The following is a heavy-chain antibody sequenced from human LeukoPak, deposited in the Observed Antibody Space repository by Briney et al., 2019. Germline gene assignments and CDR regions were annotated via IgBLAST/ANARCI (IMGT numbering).Heavy chain of an antibody. CDR1: GFTFSSYA. CDR2: ISYDGSNK. D-gene: IGHD2-15*01. V-gene: IGHV3-30*04. J-gene: IGHJ4*02. Sequence: GRSLRLSCAASGFTFSSYAMHWVRQAPGKGLEWVAVISYDGSNKYYADSVKGRFTISRDNSKNTLYLQMNSLRAEDTAVYYCARDRSRYCSGGSYYSGKDYWGQGTLVTVSS. CDR3: ARDRSRYCSGGSYYSGKDY.